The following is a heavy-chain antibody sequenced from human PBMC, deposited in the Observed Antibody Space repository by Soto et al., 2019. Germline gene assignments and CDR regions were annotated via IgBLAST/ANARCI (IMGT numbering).Heavy chain of an antibody. V-gene: IGHV4-39*01. CDR3: ATHRAAPGKGNWFDP. CDR2: MHYSGGT. Sequence: SSETLSLTCSVSGGSITSNSYYWAWIRQPQGKGLEWIASMHYSGGTYYNPSLRSRVVISVYTSKSQVSLNLNSVTATATPVYSCATHRAAPGKGNWFDPWGQGTLVTVSS. CDR1: GGSITSNSYY. D-gene: IGHD6-13*01. J-gene: IGHJ5*02.